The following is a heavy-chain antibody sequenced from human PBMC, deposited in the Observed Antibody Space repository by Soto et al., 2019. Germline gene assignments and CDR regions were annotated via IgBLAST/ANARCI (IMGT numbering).Heavy chain of an antibody. CDR1: GFTFSNYW. V-gene: IGHV3-74*01. Sequence: EVQLVESGGGLVQPGGSLRLSCAASGFTFSNYWMHWVRQAPGKGLVWVSRINSDGSSRRYADSVKGRFTISRDNAKNTLYLQRSSLRAEDTAVYYCARDRVAGRSWFHPWGQGVLGTVSS. CDR2: INSDGSSR. CDR3: ARDRVAGRSWFHP. J-gene: IGHJ5*02. D-gene: IGHD6-6*01.